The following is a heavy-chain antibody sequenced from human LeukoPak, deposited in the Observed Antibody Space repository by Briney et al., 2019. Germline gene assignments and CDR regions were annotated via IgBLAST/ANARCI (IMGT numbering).Heavy chain of an antibody. J-gene: IGHJ5*02. V-gene: IGHV3-20*01. Sequence: PGGSLRLSCVASGFMFSDYAMSWVRQAPGKGLEWVSGINWNGGSTGYADSVKGRFTISRDNAKNSLYLQMNSLRAEDTALYHCARERRPHIAAAGTDWFDPWGQGTLVTVSS. D-gene: IGHD6-13*01. CDR3: ARERRPHIAAAGTDWFDP. CDR2: INWNGGST. CDR1: GFMFSDYA.